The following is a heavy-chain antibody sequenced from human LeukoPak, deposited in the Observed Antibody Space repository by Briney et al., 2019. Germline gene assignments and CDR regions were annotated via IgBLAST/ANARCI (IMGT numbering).Heavy chain of an antibody. CDR2: ISWNSGSI. J-gene: IGHJ4*02. Sequence: GRSLRLSCAASGFTFDDYAMHWVRQAPGKGLEWVSGISWNSGSIGYADSVKGRFTISRDNAKNSLYLQMNSLRAEDTALYYCAKDIFTMVRGVVDYWGQGTLVTVSS. CDR1: GFTFDDYA. V-gene: IGHV3-9*01. CDR3: AKDIFTMVRGVVDY. D-gene: IGHD3-10*01.